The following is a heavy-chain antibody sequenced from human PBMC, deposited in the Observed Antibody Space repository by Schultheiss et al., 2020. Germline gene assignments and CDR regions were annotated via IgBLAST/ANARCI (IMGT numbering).Heavy chain of an antibody. Sequence: GGSLRLSCAASGFTFSSYAMHWVRQAPGKGLEWVAVIWYDGSNKYYADSVKGRFTISRDNAKNSLYLQMNSLKTEDTAVYYCTRASHDYRLQGYWGQGTLVTVSS. CDR3: TRASHDYRLQGY. J-gene: IGHJ4*02. D-gene: IGHD4-11*01. CDR2: IWYDGSNK. V-gene: IGHV3-33*08. CDR1: GFTFSSYA.